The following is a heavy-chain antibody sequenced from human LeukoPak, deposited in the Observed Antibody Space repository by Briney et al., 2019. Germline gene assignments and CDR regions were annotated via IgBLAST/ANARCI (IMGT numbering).Heavy chain of an antibody. V-gene: IGHV4-59*01. D-gene: IGHD6-13*01. CDR1: GGSISSYY. Sequence: SETLSLTCTVSGGSISSYYWSWIRQPPGKGLEWIGSIYYSGSTNYNPSLKSRVTISVDTSKNQFSLKLSSVTAADTAVYYCAREGAAAGFTDYWGQGTLVTVSS. CDR2: IYYSGST. J-gene: IGHJ4*02. CDR3: AREGAAAGFTDY.